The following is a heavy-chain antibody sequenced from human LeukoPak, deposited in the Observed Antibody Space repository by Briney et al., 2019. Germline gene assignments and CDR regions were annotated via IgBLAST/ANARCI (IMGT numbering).Heavy chain of an antibody. V-gene: IGHV4-38-2*02. CDR2: IDHSGST. D-gene: IGHD3-10*02. CDR1: GYSISYGYY. Sequence: SETLSLTCTVAGYSISYGYYWGWIRQPPGKGLECIGSIDHSGSTSYNPSLKSRVTISVDTSKNHFSLKVNSVTAADTAVYYCARLPHCSDSMRCYVGGHHMDVWGKGTTVAVSS. CDR3: ARLPHCSDSMRCYVGGHHMDV. J-gene: IGHJ6*03.